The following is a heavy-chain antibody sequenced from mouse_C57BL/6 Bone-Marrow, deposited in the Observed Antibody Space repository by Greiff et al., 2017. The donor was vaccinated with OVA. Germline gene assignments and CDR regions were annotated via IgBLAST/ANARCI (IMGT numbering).Heavy chain of an antibody. CDR2: IWSGGST. CDR3: ARRGRGYDGAWFAY. J-gene: IGHJ3*01. D-gene: IGHD2-2*01. CDR1: GFSLTSYG. Sequence: QVQLQQSGPGLVQPSQSLSITCTVSGFSLTSYGVHWVRQSPGKGLEWLGVIWSGGSTDYNAAFISRLSISKDNSKSQVFLKMNSLQADDTAIYYWARRGRGYDGAWFAYWGQGTLVTVSA. V-gene: IGHV2-2*01.